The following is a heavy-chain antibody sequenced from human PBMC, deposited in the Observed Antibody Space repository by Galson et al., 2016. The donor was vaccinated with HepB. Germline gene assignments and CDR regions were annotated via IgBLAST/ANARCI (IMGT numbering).Heavy chain of an antibody. V-gene: IGHV4-34*01. Sequence: SETLSLTCAVHGGSFSGYDWSWIRQIPGKGLEWIGEVSDSGSTNYNPSLKSRVSIAPDTSKNSFSLKVRSVTAADTAVYYCTRGVYSSSWTPRQGSDSWGQGSLVTVSS. CDR1: GGSFSGYD. CDR2: VSDSGST. CDR3: TRGVYSSSWTPRQGSDS. J-gene: IGHJ5*01. D-gene: IGHD6-13*01.